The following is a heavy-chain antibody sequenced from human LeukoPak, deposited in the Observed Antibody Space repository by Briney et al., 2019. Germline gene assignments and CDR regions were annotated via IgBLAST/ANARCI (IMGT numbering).Heavy chain of an antibody. V-gene: IGHV4-39*01. CDR3: AKTVWSRLAAGLDS. D-gene: IGHD2-21*02. CDR1: GGSIRGSSYY. J-gene: IGHJ4*02. CDR2: IYYRGST. Sequence: SETLSLTXSVSGGSIRGSSYYWGWIRQPPGKGLEWIGNIYYRGSTYYNPSLKSRVIMSIDTSKNQFSLKVNSVTATDTAVYYCAKTVWSRLAAGLDSWGQGTLVTVSS.